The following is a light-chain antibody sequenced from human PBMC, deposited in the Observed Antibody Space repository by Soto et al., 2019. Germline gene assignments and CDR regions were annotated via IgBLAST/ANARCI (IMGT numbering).Light chain of an antibody. J-gene: IGLJ2*01. CDR3: QAWDSSIDVV. V-gene: IGLV3-1*01. Sequence: SYELTQPPSVSVSPGQTASITCSGDKLGDKYTCWYQQKPGQSPVLVIYQHSQRPSGIPERFSGSNSGNTATLTISGTQAMDEADYYCQAWDSSIDVVFGGGTQLTVL. CDR1: KLGDKY. CDR2: QHS.